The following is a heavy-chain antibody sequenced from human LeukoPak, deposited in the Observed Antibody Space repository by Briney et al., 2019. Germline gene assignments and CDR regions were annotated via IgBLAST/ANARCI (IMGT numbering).Heavy chain of an antibody. J-gene: IGHJ4*01. CDR3: ARGAEDSSGWSFGY. V-gene: IGHV3-74*01. D-gene: IGHD6-19*01. CDR2: IKSDGTYT. Sequence: AGGSLRLSCAASGFTFSRYWMYWVRQAPGKGPVWVSRIKSDGTYTSYADSVKGRFTISRDNAKNTLFLQRSNPRAEDTAFYYCARGAEDSSGWSFGYWGHGTLVTVSS. CDR1: GFTFSRYW.